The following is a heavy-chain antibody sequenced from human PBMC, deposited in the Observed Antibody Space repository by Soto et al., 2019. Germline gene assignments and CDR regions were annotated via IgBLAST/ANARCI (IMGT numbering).Heavy chain of an antibody. V-gene: IGHV3-30-3*01. CDR3: ARDPLWGTAMVLWYFDL. CDR2: ISYDGSNK. J-gene: IGHJ2*01. Sequence: GGSLRLSCAASGFTFSSYAMHWVRQAPGKGLEWVAVISYDGSNKYYADSVKGRFTISRDNSKNTLYLQMDSLRAEDTAVYYCARDPLWGTAMVLWYFDLTGRDTLVTVSS. CDR1: GFTFSSYA. D-gene: IGHD5-18*01.